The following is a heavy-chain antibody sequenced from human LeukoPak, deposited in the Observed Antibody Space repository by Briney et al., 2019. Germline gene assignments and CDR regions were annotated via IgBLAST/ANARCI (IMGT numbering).Heavy chain of an antibody. V-gene: IGHV1-2*02. CDR1: GYTFTGYY. D-gene: IGHD3-9*01. J-gene: IGHJ6*02. Sequence: GASVKVSCKASGYTFTGYYMHWVRQAPGQGLEWMGWINPNSGGTNCAQKFQGRVTMTRDTSISTAYMELSRLRSDDTAVYYCARVLVPSGYYWYYYGMDVWGQGTTVTVSS. CDR3: ARVLVPSGYYWYYYGMDV. CDR2: INPNSGGT.